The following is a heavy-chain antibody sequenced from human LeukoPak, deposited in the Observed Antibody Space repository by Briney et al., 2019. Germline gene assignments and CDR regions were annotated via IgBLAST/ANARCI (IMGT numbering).Heavy chain of an antibody. Sequence: ASVKVSCKASGYTFTSYGISWVRQAPGQGLEWMGWISAYNGNTNYAQKLQGRVTMTTDTSTSTAYMELRSLRSDDTAVYYCARNPTGDGSYYYYYYMDVWGKGTTVTVSS. CDR3: ARNPTGDGSYYYYYYMDV. D-gene: IGHD7-27*01. V-gene: IGHV1-18*01. CDR1: GYTFTSYG. J-gene: IGHJ6*03. CDR2: ISAYNGNT.